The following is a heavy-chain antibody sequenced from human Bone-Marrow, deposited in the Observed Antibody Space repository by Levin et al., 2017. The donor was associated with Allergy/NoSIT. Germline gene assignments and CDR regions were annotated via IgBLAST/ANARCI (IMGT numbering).Heavy chain of an antibody. V-gene: IGHV1-18*01. Sequence: GASVKVSCKAAGYTFTTYGINWVRQAPGQGLEWMGWVSAYNGDTNYARKFQGRVTMTTDTSTSTAYMELGSLRSDDTAVYYCARDTNAARPGWFDPWGQGTLVTVSS. CDR1: GYTFTTYG. CDR2: VSAYNGDT. D-gene: IGHD2-8*01. J-gene: IGHJ5*02. CDR3: ARDTNAARPGWFDP.